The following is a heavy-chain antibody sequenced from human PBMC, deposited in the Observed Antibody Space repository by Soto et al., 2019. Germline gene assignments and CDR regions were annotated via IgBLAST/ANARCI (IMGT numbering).Heavy chain of an antibody. CDR3: AKGTLVKPPGTRAFDV. V-gene: IGHV5-51*01. CDR2: IFPGDSDT. D-gene: IGHD6-13*01. CDR1: GYNFANYW. Sequence: GESLNISGKGSGYNFANYWIGWVRQMPGKGLEWMGVIFPGDSDTKKSPSLQGQITMSVDNSNNALYLQMNSLRVGDTAVYYCAKGTLVKPPGTRAFDVWGQGTMVTVSS. J-gene: IGHJ3*01.